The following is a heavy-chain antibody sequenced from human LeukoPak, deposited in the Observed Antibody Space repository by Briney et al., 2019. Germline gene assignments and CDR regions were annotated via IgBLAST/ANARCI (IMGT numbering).Heavy chain of an antibody. J-gene: IGHJ4*01. CDR3: ARGSVVVVAATVFDY. Sequence: SETLSLTCAVYGGSFSGYYWSWIRQPPGKGLEWIGEINHSGSTNYNPSLKSRVTISVDTSKNQFSLKLSSVTAADTAVYYCARGSVVVVAATVFDYWGQEPWSPSPQ. D-gene: IGHD2-15*01. CDR1: GGSFSGYY. V-gene: IGHV4-34*01. CDR2: INHSGST.